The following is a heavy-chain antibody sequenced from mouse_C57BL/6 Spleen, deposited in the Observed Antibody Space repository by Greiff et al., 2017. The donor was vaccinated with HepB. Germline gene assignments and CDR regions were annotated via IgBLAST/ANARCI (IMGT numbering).Heavy chain of an antibody. CDR1: GFSLTSYA. CDR3: ARNPTTVVVPYFDY. V-gene: IGHV2-9-1*01. J-gene: IGHJ2*01. CDR2: IWTGGGT. D-gene: IGHD1-1*01. Sequence: QVQLKESGPGLVAPSQSLSITCTVSGFSLTSYAISWVRQPPGKGLEWLGVIWTGGGTNYNSDLKSRLSISKDNSKSQVFLKLSSLQTDDTASYYCARNPTTVVVPYFDYWGQGTTLTVSS.